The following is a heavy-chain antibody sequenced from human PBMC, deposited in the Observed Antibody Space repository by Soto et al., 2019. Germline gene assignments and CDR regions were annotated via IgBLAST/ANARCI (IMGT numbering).Heavy chain of an antibody. CDR2: ISGGAGDT. J-gene: IGHJ4*02. Sequence: VGSLRLSCASSVFAFSNYAMNWVRQSPGKGLEWVSAISGGAGDTYYADSVKGRFTISRDNSKNRLFLQMKSLRAEDTAIYYCAKSSRITLVRGVTEYCGQGTLFSVSS. CDR3: AKSSRITLVRGVTEY. V-gene: IGHV3-23*01. D-gene: IGHD3-10*01. CDR1: VFAFSNYA.